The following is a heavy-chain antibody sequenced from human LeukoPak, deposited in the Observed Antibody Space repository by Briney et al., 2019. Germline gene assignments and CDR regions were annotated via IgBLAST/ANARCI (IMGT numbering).Heavy chain of an antibody. CDR3: AKDVAPDSGWDLDY. Sequence: PGGSLRLSCAVSGLTFSTYSMTWVRQGPGKGLEWFSSIYNSGAKIFYADSVKGRFTISRDNSKNMLYLQMNSLRVEDTAVYYCAKDVAPDSGWDLDYWGQGTLVTVSS. CDR2: IYNSGAKI. J-gene: IGHJ4*02. CDR1: GLTFSTYS. V-gene: IGHV3-23*01. D-gene: IGHD6-19*01.